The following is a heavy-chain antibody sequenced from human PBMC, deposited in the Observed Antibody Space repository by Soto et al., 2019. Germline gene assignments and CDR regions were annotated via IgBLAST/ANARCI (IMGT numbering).Heavy chain of an antibody. CDR1: GFTFRSYG. CDR2: IWYGGSNK. V-gene: IGHV3-33*01. D-gene: IGHD5-18*01. J-gene: IGHJ3*02. Sequence: QEQLVESGGGVVQPGRSLRLSCAASGFTFRSYGMHWVRQAPGKGLEWVAVIWYGGSNKYYADSVKGRFTISRDNSKNTLYLQMNSLRAEDTAVYYCARAVHDTADDAFDIWGQGTMVTVSS. CDR3: ARAVHDTADDAFDI.